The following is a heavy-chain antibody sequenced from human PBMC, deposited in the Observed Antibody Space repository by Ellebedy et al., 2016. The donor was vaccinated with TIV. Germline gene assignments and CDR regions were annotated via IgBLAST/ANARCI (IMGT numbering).Heavy chain of an antibody. V-gene: IGHV5-51*01. CDR3: CRNYGTGGSCFDS. CDR2: VHPGDSET. Sequence: GESLKISXESSDRNFPTYWIGWVRQLPGKGLEWMGIVHPGDSETRYSPSFQGRVTISADKSINTVYLQWRSLKASDTAFHFCCRNYGTGGSCFDSWGQGTPVIVTS. J-gene: IGHJ5*01. CDR1: DRNFPTYW. D-gene: IGHD2-15*01.